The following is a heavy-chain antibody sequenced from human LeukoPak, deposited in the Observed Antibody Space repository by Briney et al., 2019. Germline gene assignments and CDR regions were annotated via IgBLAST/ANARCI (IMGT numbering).Heavy chain of an antibody. Sequence: SETLSLTCAVYGGSFSGYYWSWIRQPPGKGLEWIGEINYSGNTNYNPSLKSRVTISVDTSKNQFSLKLSSVTAADTAVYYCARGTLRTSYYYCGMDVWGQGTTVTVSS. CDR1: GGSFSGYY. D-gene: IGHD3-16*01. J-gene: IGHJ6*02. V-gene: IGHV4-34*01. CDR2: INYSGNT. CDR3: ARGTLRTSYYYCGMDV.